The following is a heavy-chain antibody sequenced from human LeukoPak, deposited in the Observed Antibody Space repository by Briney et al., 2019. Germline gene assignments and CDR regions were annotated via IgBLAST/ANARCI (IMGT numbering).Heavy chain of an antibody. CDR3: VTDPIVVVTPVNY. J-gene: IGHJ4*01. CDR1: GFTFSIYW. V-gene: IGHV3-74*01. CDR2: INTDGSTT. D-gene: IGHD2-21*02. Sequence: PGGSLRLSCVASGFTFSIYWMHWVRQDPLKGLVWVSRINTDGSTTTYRDSVKGRFTISRDNAKNTLYLQMNSLRVEDTAVYYCVTDPIVVVTPVNYWGQGTLVTVSS.